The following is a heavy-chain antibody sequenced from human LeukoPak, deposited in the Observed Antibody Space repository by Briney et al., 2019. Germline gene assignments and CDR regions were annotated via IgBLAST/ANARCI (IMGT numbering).Heavy chain of an antibody. V-gene: IGHV1-69*13. CDR1: GGTFSSHA. CDR2: IIPIFGTA. CDR3: ARGGRITMIVVAANSYDAFDI. D-gene: IGHD3-22*01. J-gene: IGHJ3*02. Sequence: ASVKVSCKASGGTFSSHAISWVRQAPGQGLEWMGGIIPIFGTANYAQKFQGRVTITADESTSTAYMELSSLRSEDTAVYYCARGGRITMIVVAANSYDAFDIWGQGTMVTVSS.